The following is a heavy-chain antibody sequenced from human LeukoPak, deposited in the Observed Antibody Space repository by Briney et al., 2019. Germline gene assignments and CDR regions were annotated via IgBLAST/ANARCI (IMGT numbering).Heavy chain of an antibody. CDR2: IGPNGGVT. D-gene: IGHD5-12*01. Sequence: GGSLRLSCAASGFTFSSYWMSWVRQAPGKGLEWVSTIGPNGGVTFYSDSVKGRFTISRDNAKNSLYLQMNSLRAEDTAVYYCARTYSGYAAFDYWGQGTLVTVSS. CDR1: GFTFSSYW. V-gene: IGHV3-21*01. J-gene: IGHJ4*01. CDR3: ARTYSGYAAFDY.